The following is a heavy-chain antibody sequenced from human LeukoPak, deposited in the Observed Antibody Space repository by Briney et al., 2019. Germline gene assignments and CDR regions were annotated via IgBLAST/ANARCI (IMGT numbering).Heavy chain of an antibody. J-gene: IGHJ5*02. D-gene: IGHD3-10*01. CDR3: ARDSGTTGEVKFDP. CDR1: GGSISSYY. Sequence: SETLSLTCTVSGGSISSYYWSWIRQPAGKGLEWIGRIYPRGSDYNPSLKSRVTMSLDTSKKQFSLNLRSVTAADTAVYYCARDSGTTGEVKFDPWGQGTLVTVSS. V-gene: IGHV4-4*07. CDR2: IYPRGS.